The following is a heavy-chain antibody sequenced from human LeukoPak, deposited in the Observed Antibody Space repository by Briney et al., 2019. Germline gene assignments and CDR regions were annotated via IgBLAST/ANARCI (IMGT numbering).Heavy chain of an antibody. V-gene: IGHV3-66*01. CDR2: MYSSGTT. CDR3: ARWIYDILTGSPSFHY. Sequence: GGSLRLSCAASGFSVTSDYMTWVRQAPGKGLGWVSVMYSSGTTVYADSVKGRFTISRDISRNTLYLQMNSLRAEDTAVYYCARWIYDILTGSPSFHYWGQGTPVIVSS. D-gene: IGHD3-9*01. J-gene: IGHJ4*02. CDR1: GFSVTSDY.